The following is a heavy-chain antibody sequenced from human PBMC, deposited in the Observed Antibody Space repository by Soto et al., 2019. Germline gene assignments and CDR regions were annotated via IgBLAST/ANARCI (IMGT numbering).Heavy chain of an antibody. V-gene: IGHV3-30*18. J-gene: IGHJ6*02. CDR1: GFTFSSYW. CDR3: AKCMRYCISTSCRYYYGMDV. CDR2: ISYDGSNK. D-gene: IGHD2-2*01. Sequence: PGGSLRLSCAASGFTFSSYWMSWVRQAPGKGLEWVAVISYDGSNKYYADSVKGRFTISRDNSKNTLYLQMNSLRAEDTAVYYCAKCMRYCISTSCRYYYGMDVWGQGTTVTVSS.